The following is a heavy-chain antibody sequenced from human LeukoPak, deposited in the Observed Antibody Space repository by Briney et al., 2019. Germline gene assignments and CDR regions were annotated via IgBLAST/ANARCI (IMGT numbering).Heavy chain of an antibody. D-gene: IGHD6-19*01. CDR2: ISSSSSYI. V-gene: IGHV3-21*01. CDR3: ARASGYSSGWYRYYGMDV. J-gene: IGHJ6*02. CDR1: GFTFSSYS. Sequence: GGSLRLSCAASGFTFSSYSINWVRQAPGKGLEWVSSISSSSSYIYYADSVKGRFTISRDNAKNSLYLQMNSLRAEDTAVYYCARASGYSSGWYRYYGMDVWGQGTTVTVSS.